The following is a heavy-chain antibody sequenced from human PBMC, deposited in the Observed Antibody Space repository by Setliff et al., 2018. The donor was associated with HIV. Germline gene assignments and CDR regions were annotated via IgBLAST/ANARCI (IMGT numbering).Heavy chain of an antibody. Sequence: SETLSLTCTVSGGSISSSSYYWGWIRQPPGKGLEWIGSIYYSGSTYYNPSLKSRVTISVDTSKNQFSLKLSSVTAADTAMYYCARHHSSDPLRRWDSYYYMDAWGKGTTVTVSS. J-gene: IGHJ6*03. CDR2: IYYSGST. CDR1: GGSISSSSYY. V-gene: IGHV4-39*01. D-gene: IGHD6-19*01. CDR3: ARHHSSDPLRRWDSYYYMDA.